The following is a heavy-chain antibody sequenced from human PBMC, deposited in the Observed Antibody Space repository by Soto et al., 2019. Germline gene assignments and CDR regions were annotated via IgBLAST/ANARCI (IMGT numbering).Heavy chain of an antibody. CDR2: IYYSGST. CDR1: GGSISSYY. CDR3: ARFSIAVAGRIEY. V-gene: IGHV4-59*01. D-gene: IGHD6-19*01. J-gene: IGHJ4*02. Sequence: SETLSLTCTVSGGSISSYYWSWIRQPPGKGLEWIGYIYYSGSTNYTPSLKSRVTISVDTSKSQFSLKLSSVTAADMAVYYCARFSIAVAGRIEYWGQGTLVTVSS.